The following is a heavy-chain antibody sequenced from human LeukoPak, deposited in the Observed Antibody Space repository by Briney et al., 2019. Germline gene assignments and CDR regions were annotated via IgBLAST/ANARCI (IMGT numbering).Heavy chain of an antibody. CDR2: INPKSGGT. V-gene: IGHV1-2*02. CDR3: TRIDGGLGSYDY. CDR1: GSTFTGYY. Sequence: ASVKVSCTASGSTFTGYYMHWVRQAPGHGLEWMGWINPKSGGTNYAQTFQGRVTMTWDTSISTAYMELSRLRSDDTAVYCGTRIDGGLGSYDYWGQGTLVTVAS. D-gene: IGHD3/OR15-3a*01. J-gene: IGHJ4*02.